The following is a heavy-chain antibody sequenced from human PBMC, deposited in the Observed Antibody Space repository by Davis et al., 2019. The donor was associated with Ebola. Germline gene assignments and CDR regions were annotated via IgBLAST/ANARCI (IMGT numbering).Heavy chain of an antibody. CDR2: IIPIFRSA. D-gene: IGHD2/OR15-2a*01. V-gene: IGHV1-69*13. CDR3: ARVPLLIGYGYYYGMDV. CDR1: GGTFSSFG. Sequence: SVKVSCKASGGTFSSFGVSWMRQAPGRGLEWMGGIIPIFRSANYAQKFQGRVTITADESTSTAYMELSSLRSEDTAVYYCARVPLLIGYGYYYGMDVWGKGTTVTVSS. J-gene: IGHJ6*04.